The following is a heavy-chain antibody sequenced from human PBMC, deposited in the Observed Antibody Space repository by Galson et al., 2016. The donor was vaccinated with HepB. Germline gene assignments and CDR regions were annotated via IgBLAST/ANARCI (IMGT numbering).Heavy chain of an antibody. D-gene: IGHD5/OR15-5a*01. J-gene: IGHJ4*02. CDR3: ARAWDSVYDLGLDY. CDR1: GYTFTGYY. V-gene: IGHV1-2*02. Sequence: SVKVSCKASGYTFTGYYIYWVRQAAGQGLEWMGWINPKTGGTNYAQTFQGRVTVTRDTSITTSYMELRRLRSDDTAIYFCARAWDSVYDLGLDYWGQGTLVTVSS. CDR2: INPKTGGT.